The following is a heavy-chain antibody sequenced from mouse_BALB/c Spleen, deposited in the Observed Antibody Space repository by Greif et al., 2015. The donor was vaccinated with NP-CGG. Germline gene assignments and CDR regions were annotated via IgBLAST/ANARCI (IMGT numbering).Heavy chain of an antibody. Sequence: VKLVESGPGLVQPSQSLSITCTVSGFSLTSYDVHWVRQSPGKGLEWLGVIWSGGSTDYNAAFISRLSISKDNSKSQVFFKMNSLQANDTAIYYCARNFRITTRGYALDYWGQGTSVTVSS. CDR1: GFSLTSYD. J-gene: IGHJ4*01. CDR3: ARNFRITTRGYALDY. V-gene: IGHV2-2*02. CDR2: IWSGGST. D-gene: IGHD2-4*01.